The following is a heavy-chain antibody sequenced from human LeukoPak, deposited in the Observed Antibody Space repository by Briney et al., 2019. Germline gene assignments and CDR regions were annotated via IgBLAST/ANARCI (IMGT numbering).Heavy chain of an antibody. CDR2: IYSGGST. Sequence: PGGSLRLSCAASGFTVSSNYMSWVRQAPGKGLEWVSVIYSGGSTYYADSVKGRFTISRDNSKNTLYLQMHSLRAEDTAVYYCARGRYYHILTGYYNRDGLAYWGQGTLVTVSS. D-gene: IGHD3-9*01. CDR1: GFTVSSNY. V-gene: IGHV3-53*05. CDR3: ARGRYYHILTGYYNRDGLAY. J-gene: IGHJ4*02.